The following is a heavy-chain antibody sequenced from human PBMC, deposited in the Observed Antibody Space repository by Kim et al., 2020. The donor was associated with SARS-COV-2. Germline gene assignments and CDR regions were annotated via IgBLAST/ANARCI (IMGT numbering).Heavy chain of an antibody. J-gene: IGHJ6*02. CDR1: GGSISSSSYY. D-gene: IGHD5-12*01. CDR3: ARHLRGGSIVATISHMDG. CDR2: IYYSGST. V-gene: IGHV4-39*01. Sequence: SETLSLTCTVSGGSISSSSYYWGWIRQPPGKGLEWIGSIYYSGSTYYNPSLKSRVTISVDTSKNQFSLKLSSVTAADTAVYYCARHLRGGSIVATISHMDGWGQGTTVTVSS.